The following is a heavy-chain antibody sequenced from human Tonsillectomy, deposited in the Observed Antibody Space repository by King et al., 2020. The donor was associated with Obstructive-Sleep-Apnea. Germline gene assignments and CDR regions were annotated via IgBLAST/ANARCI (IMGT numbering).Heavy chain of an antibody. CDR1: GFTFSTYG. V-gene: IGHV3-33*01. CDR3: AGSAPFGEPPD. J-gene: IGHJ4*02. D-gene: IGHD3-10*01. Sequence: VQLVESGGGVVQPGRSLRLSCAASGFTFSTYGMHWVRQAPGKGLEWVAIIWYDGSNKDYADSVKGRVTISRDNSKNMYYLQMNSLRDDDTAVYHCAGSAPFGEPPDWGQGTLVTVSS. CDR2: IWYDGSNK.